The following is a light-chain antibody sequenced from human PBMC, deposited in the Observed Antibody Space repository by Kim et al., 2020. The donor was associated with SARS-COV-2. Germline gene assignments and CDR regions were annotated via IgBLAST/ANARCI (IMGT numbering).Light chain of an antibody. CDR1: RSNIGGNT. V-gene: IGLV1-44*01. Sequence: ELTQPHSASGTPGQRVSISCSGGRSNIGGNTVHWYQKLPGTAPKLLIYSNIQRPSGVPDRFSGSKSDTSASPAISGLQSEDEAEYYYAVWDDSLSGYVFGPGTKVTIL. J-gene: IGLJ1*01. CDR2: SNI. CDR3: AVWDDSLSGYV.